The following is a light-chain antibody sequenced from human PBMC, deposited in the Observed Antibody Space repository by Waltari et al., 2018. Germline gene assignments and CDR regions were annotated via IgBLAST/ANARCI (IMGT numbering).Light chain of an antibody. V-gene: IGLV1-51*01. Sequence: QSVLTQPPSVSAAPGQRVTISCSGGSSNIGNNDVSWYQQVPGTAPKLLITDNNKRPFGIPDRFSGSKSCTSATLGITGLQTGDEAYYYFATWDSRLSVVVFGGGTKVTVL. CDR2: DNN. J-gene: IGLJ3*02. CDR3: ATWDSRLSVVV. CDR1: SSNIGNND.